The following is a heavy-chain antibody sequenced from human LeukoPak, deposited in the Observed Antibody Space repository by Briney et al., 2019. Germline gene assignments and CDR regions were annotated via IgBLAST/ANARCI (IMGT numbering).Heavy chain of an antibody. V-gene: IGHV4-59*01. CDR2: IFYSGST. D-gene: IGHD2-2*01. J-gene: IGHJ4*02. CDR3: ARGIYCSSTSCYYYFDY. Sequence: SETLSLTCTVSGGSISSYYWSWIRQPPGKGLEWIGYIFYSGSTNYNPSLKSRVTISLDTSKNQFSLKLSSVTAADTAVYCCARGIYCSSTSCYYYFDYWGQGTLVTVSS. CDR1: GGSISSYY.